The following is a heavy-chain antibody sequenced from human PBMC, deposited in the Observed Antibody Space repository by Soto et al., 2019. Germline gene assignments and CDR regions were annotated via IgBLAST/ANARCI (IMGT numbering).Heavy chain of an antibody. CDR2: IYYSGST. D-gene: IGHD3-10*01. CDR3: ASLWFGELSPFDP. J-gene: IGHJ5*02. V-gene: IGHV4-59*08. CDR1: GGSISSYY. Sequence: SETLSLTCTVSGGSISSYYWSWIRQPPGKGLEWIGYIYYSGSTNYNPSLKSRVTISVDTSKNQFSLKLSSVTAADTAVYYCASLWFGELSPFDPWGQGTLVTVSS.